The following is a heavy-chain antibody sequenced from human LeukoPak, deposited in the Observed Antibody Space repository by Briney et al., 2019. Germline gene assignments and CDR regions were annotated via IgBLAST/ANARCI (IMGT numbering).Heavy chain of an antibody. V-gene: IGHV4-59*08. D-gene: IGHD3-22*01. CDR1: GGSISSYY. J-gene: IGHJ4*02. CDR2: IYYSGST. CDR3: ARRSSSGYYPPDY. Sequence: SETLSLTCTVSGGSISSYYWSWIRQPPGKGLEWIGYIYYSGSTNYNPSLKSRVTISVDTSKNQFSLKLSSVTAADTAVYYCARRSSSGYYPPDYWGQGTLVTVSS.